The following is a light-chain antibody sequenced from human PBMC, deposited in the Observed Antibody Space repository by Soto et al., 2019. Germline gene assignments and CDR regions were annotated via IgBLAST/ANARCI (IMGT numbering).Light chain of an antibody. Sequence: EIVLTQSPGTLSLSPGERATLSCRASQNVRGNYLAWYQQKPGQAPRLLIYGASSRVTGIPDRFSGSGSGTDFTLTSSKLEHEDCAVYYCQLDDNSPPITFGPGTRLEIK. CDR3: QLDDNSPPIT. CDR2: GAS. CDR1: QNVRGNY. J-gene: IGKJ5*01. V-gene: IGKV3-20*01.